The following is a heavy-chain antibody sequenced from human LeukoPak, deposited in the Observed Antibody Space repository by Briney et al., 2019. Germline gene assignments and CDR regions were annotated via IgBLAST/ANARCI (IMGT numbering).Heavy chain of an antibody. CDR3: ARDGDYSNYPFYFDY. J-gene: IGHJ4*02. D-gene: IGHD4-11*01. Sequence: PGGSLRLSCAASGFTFSTYSMNWVRQAPGRGLEWLSYISSSSTIYYADSVKGRFTISRDNAKNSLYLQMNSLRAEDTAVYYCARDGDYSNYPFYFDYWGQGTLVTVSS. CDR2: ISSSSTI. V-gene: IGHV3-48*01. CDR1: GFTFSTYS.